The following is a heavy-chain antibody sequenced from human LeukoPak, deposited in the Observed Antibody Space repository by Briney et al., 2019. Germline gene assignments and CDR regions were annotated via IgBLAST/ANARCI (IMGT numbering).Heavy chain of an antibody. J-gene: IGHJ4*02. CDR3: AKSRSQVGSFDY. V-gene: IGHV3-9*03. Sequence: GGSLRLSCAASGFTFDDYAMHWVRQAPGKGLEWVSGISWNSGTTGYAGSVKGRFTISRDNAKNSLYLQMDSLRVEDMALYYCAKSRSQVGSFDYWGQGTLVTVSS. CDR1: GFTFDDYA. CDR2: ISWNSGTT. D-gene: IGHD1-26*01.